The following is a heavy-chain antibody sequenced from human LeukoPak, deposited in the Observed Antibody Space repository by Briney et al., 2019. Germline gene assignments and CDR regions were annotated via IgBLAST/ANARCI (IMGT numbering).Heavy chain of an antibody. CDR2: ISYDGSNK. Sequence: GGSLRLSCAASGFTFSSYGMNWVRQAPGKGLEWVAVISYDGSNKYYADSVKGRFTISRDNSKNTLYLQMNSLRAEDTAVCYCAKDPLWFGDGGYFDYWGQGTLVTVSS. CDR3: AKDPLWFGDGGYFDY. J-gene: IGHJ4*02. CDR1: GFTFSSYG. V-gene: IGHV3-30*18. D-gene: IGHD3-10*01.